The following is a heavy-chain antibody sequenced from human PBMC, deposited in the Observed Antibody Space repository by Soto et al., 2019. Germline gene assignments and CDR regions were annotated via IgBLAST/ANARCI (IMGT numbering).Heavy chain of an antibody. CDR3: ARDGSGH. CDR2: IYTGGGT. CDR1: GLTVSTNP. J-gene: IGHJ4*02. V-gene: IGHV3-66*01. Sequence: EVQLVESGGGLVQPGGSLRLSCAASGLTVSTNPMSWVRQAPGKGLEWVAVIYTGGGTHYAESLKGRYNISRDNSKNTVNLQMNSLRPEGTEVYFWARDGSGHWGKGTLVTVSS.